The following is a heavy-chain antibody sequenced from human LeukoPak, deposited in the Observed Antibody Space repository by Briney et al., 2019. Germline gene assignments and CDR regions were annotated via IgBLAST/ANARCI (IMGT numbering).Heavy chain of an antibody. CDR2: ISNSSSYI. D-gene: IGHD2-2*01. V-gene: IGHV3-21*01. Sequence: GGSLRLSCATSGFTFSDHSMNWVRQAPGKGLEWVSSISNSSSYIYYADSVKGRFTISRDNAKNSLYLQMNSLRAEDTAVYYCARVRVVVPAAPMDYWGQGTLVTVSS. CDR1: GFTFSDHS. J-gene: IGHJ4*02. CDR3: ARVRVVVPAAPMDY.